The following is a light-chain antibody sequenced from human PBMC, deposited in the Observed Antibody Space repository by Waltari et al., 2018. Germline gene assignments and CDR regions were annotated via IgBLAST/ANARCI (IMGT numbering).Light chain of an antibody. Sequence: DIQMTQSPSSLSASVGARVTITCRASQSLSSYLNWYQQQPGKAPKLLIYAASSLQSGVPSRFSGSGSGTDFTLTISSLQPEDFATYYCQQSYSTPWTFGQGTKVEIK. CDR2: AAS. J-gene: IGKJ1*01. V-gene: IGKV1-39*01. CDR1: QSLSSY. CDR3: QQSYSTPWT.